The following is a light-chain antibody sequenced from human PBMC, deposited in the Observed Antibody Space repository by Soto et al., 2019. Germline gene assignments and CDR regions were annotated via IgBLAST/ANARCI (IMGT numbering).Light chain of an antibody. V-gene: IGKV3-15*01. J-gene: IGKJ5*01. Sequence: EIVMTQAPATLSVSPGERATLSCRASQSVSSNLAWYQQKPGQAPRLLIYGASTRATGIPARFSGSGSGTDSTLTISSLEPEDFAVYYCQQRSNWPPITFGQGTRLEIK. CDR2: GAS. CDR3: QQRSNWPPIT. CDR1: QSVSSN.